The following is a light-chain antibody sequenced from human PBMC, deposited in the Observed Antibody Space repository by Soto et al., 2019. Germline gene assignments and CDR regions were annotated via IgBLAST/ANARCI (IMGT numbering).Light chain of an antibody. CDR1: SSDVGAYKY. Sequence: QSALTQPASVSGSPGQSITISCTGTSSDVGAYKYVSWYQHHPDKAPKLMIYDVSNRPSGVSNRFSGSKSGNTASLTISGLQAEDEADYYCSSYTTNIRVFGVGTKLTVL. V-gene: IGLV2-14*01. J-gene: IGLJ2*01. CDR2: DVS. CDR3: SSYTTNIRV.